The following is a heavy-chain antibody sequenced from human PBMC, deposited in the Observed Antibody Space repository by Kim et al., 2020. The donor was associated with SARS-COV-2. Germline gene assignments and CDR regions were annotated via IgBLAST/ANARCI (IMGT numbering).Heavy chain of an antibody. CDR2: ISYDGSNK. J-gene: IGHJ3*02. V-gene: IGHV3-30*18. Sequence: GGSLRLSCAASGFTFSSYGMHWVRQAPGKGLEWVAVISYDGSNKYYADSVKGRFTISRDNSKNTLYLQMNSLRAEDTAVYYCAKDGALGAFDIWGQGTMVTVSS. D-gene: IGHD3-16*01. CDR1: GFTFSSYG. CDR3: AKDGALGAFDI.